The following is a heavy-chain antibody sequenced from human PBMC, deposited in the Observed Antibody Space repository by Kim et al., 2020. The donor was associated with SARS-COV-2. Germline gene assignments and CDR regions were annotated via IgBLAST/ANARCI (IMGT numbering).Heavy chain of an antibody. CDR2: IWFDGINK. CDR3: AKDFFTYSSSCYFDN. CDR1: GFTFSNYG. D-gene: IGHD2-15*01. J-gene: IGHJ4*02. V-gene: IGHV3-33*06. Sequence: GGSLRLSCAASGFTFSNYGMHWVRQAPGRGLEWVAVIWFDGINKYYADSVKGRFTISRDDSKNTLSLQMNSLRAEDTAVYYCAKDFFTYSSSCYFDNWGQGTLVTVSS.